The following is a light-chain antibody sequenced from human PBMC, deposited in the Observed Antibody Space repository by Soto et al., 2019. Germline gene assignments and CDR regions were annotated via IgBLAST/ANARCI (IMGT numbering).Light chain of an antibody. Sequence: QSVLNQPASVSGSPGQSITISCTGTSSDVGGYNYVSWYQQHPGKAPKIMIYDVSNRPSGVSNRFSGSKSGNTASLTISGLQAEDEADYYCSSYTSSSTLVFGGGTKVNVL. CDR3: SSYTSSSTLV. V-gene: IGLV2-14*01. CDR1: SSDVGGYNY. J-gene: IGLJ2*01. CDR2: DVS.